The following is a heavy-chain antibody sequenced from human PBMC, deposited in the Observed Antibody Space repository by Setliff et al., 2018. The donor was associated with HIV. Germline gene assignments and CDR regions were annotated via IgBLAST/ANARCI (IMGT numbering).Heavy chain of an antibody. CDR2: IYYSGST. J-gene: IGHJ4*02. CDR1: GGSISSGGYF. CDR3: ARVYGSGYYFDY. D-gene: IGHD6-25*01. Sequence: SETLSLTCTVSGGSISSGGYFWSWIRQHPGKGLEWIGYIYYSGSTYYKPSLKSRVTISVDTSKNQFSLKLSSVTAADTALYYCARVYGSGYYFDYWGQGTLVTVSS. V-gene: IGHV4-31*03.